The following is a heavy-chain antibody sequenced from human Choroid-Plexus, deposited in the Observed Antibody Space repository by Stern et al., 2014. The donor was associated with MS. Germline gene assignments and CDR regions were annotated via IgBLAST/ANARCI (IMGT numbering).Heavy chain of an antibody. CDR2: INPNTGDT. V-gene: IGHV1-2*02. D-gene: IGHD2-2*01. CDR3: ARDGASATWYSFDY. Sequence: VQLVESGPEVKKPGASVKVSCKASGYSITGNFLHWVRQAPGQGLEWMGWINPNTGDTHYAQNFRARVTLTRDTSINTAYLQLGSLTYDDTAVYFCARDGASATWYSFDYWGLGTLVTVSS. CDR1: GYSITGNF. J-gene: IGHJ4*02.